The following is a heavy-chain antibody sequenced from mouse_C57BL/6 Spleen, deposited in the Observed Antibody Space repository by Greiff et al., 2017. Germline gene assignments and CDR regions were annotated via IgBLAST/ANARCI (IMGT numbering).Heavy chain of an antibody. V-gene: IGHV1-64*01. D-gene: IGHD1-1*01. J-gene: IGHJ3*01. CDR3: AIYYYGRGFAY. CDR1: GYTFTSYW. CDR2: IHPNSGST. Sequence: VQLQQPGAELVKPGASVKLSCKASGYTFTSYWMHWVKQRPGQGLEWIGMIHPNSGSTNYNEKFKSKATLTVDKSSSTAYMQLSSLTSEDSAVYYCAIYYYGRGFAYWGQRTLVTVSA.